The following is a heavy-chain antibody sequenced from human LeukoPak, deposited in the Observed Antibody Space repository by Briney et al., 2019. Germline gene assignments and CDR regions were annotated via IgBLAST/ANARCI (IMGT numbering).Heavy chain of an antibody. V-gene: IGHV4-30-4*01. CDR1: GGSISSGDYY. D-gene: IGHD2-2*01. J-gene: IGHJ5*02. CDR3: ARSYCSSTSCYAGNWFDP. CDR2: IYYSGST. Sequence: PSETLSLTCTVSGGSISSGDYYWSWIRQPPGKGQEWIGYIYYSGSTYYNPSLKSRVTISVDTSKNQFSLKLSSVTAADTAVYYCARSYCSSTSCYAGNWFDPWGQGTLVTVSS.